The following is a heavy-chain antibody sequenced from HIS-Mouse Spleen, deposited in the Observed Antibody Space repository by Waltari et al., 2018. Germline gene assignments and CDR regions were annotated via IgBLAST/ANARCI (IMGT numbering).Heavy chain of an antibody. D-gene: IGHD3-3*01. V-gene: IGHV4-39*07. CDR2: IYYSGST. J-gene: IGHJ5*02. CDR3: AREIPYYDFWSGYSDNWFDP. CDR1: GGSISSSSYY. Sequence: QLQLQESGPGLVKPSETLSLTCTVSGGSISSSSYYWGWIRQPPGKGLEWIGSIYYSGSTYYNPSLKSRVTISVDTSKNQFSLKLSSVTAADTAVYYCAREIPYYDFWSGYSDNWFDPWGQGTLVTVSS.